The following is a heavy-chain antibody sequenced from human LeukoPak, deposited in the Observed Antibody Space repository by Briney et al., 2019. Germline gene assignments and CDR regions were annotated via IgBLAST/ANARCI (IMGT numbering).Heavy chain of an antibody. Sequence: ASVKVSCKASEYTFTGYYMHWVRQAPGQGLEWMGVFIPILGTANSTQKFQDRVTITADISMNTVYMELSSLRSEDTAVYFCAGIPVFGVVLHQEPVWGKGTTVTVSS. V-gene: IGHV1-69*10. J-gene: IGHJ6*04. D-gene: IGHD3-3*01. CDR3: AGIPVFGVVLHQEPV. CDR1: EYTFTGYY. CDR2: FIPILGTA.